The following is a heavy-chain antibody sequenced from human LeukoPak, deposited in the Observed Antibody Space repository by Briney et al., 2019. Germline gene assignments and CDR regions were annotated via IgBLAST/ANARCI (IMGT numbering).Heavy chain of an antibody. CDR2: IIPILGIA. V-gene: IGHV1-69*04. J-gene: IGHJ4*02. CDR3: ARFYDSSGRVDY. D-gene: IGHD3-22*01. CDR1: GGTFSSYA. Sequence: PSVKVSCKASGGTFSSYAISWVRQAPGQGLEWMGRIIPILGIANYAQKFQGRVTITADKSTSTAYMELSSLRSEDTAVYYCARFYDSSGRVDYWGQGTLVTVSS.